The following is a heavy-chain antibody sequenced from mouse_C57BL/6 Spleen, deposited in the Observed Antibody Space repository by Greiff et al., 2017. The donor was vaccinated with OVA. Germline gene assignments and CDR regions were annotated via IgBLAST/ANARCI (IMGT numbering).Heavy chain of an antibody. Sequence: EVKLEESGGGLVKPGGSLKLSCAASGFTFSSYTMSWVRQTPEKRLEWVATISGGGGNTYYPDSVKGRFTISRDNAKNTLYLQMSSLRSEDTALYYCARGGYGLYFDYWGQGTTLTVSS. CDR1: GFTFSSYT. CDR3: ARGGYGLYFDY. D-gene: IGHD2-2*01. CDR2: ISGGGGNT. V-gene: IGHV5-9*01. J-gene: IGHJ2*01.